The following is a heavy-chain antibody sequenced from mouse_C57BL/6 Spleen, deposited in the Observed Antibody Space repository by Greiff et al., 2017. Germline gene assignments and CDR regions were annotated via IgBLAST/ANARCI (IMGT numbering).Heavy chain of an antibody. CDR3: ARGGDYERGAMDY. CDR2: IYPGSGST. D-gene: IGHD2-4*01. Sequence: QVQLQQPGAELVKPGASVKMSCKASGYTFTSYWITWVKQRPGQGLEWIGGIYPGSGSTNYNEKFKSKATLTVDTSSSTAYMQLSSLTSEDSAVYDCARGGDYERGAMDYWGQGTSVTVSS. CDR1: GYTFTSYW. J-gene: IGHJ4*01. V-gene: IGHV1-55*01.